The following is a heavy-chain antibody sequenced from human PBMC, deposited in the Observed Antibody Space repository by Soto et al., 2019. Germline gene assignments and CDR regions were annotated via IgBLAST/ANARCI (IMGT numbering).Heavy chain of an antibody. CDR3: ARHVVVATIGYYYYMDV. CDR2: IYPGDSDP. D-gene: IGHD5-12*01. Sequence: GGALKISCKGSGYRFTHYLIRVGRPMPRKSLEWMGIIYPGDSDPRYSPSFQGQVTISADKSISTAYLQWSSLKASDTAMYYCARHVVVATIGYYYYMDVWGKGTTVTVSS. CDR1: GYRFTHYL. J-gene: IGHJ6*03. V-gene: IGHV5-51*01.